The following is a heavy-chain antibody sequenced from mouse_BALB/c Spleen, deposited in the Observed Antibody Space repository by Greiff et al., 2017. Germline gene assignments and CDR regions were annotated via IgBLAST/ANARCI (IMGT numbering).Heavy chain of an antibody. D-gene: IGHD1-1*01. CDR3: ARDGGSSLYYAMDY. CDR1: GFSLTGYG. Sequence: VQLKESGPGLVAPSQSLSITCTVSGFSLTGYGVNWVRQPPGKGLEWLGMIWGDGSTDYNSALKSRLSISKDNSKSQVFLKMNSLQTDDTARYYCARDGGSSLYYAMDYWGQGTSVTVSS. J-gene: IGHJ4*01. V-gene: IGHV2-6-7*01. CDR2: IWGDGST.